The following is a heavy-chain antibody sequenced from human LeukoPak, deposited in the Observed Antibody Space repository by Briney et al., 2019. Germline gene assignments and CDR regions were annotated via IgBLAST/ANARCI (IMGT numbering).Heavy chain of an antibody. CDR3: ARAYKLGYCSSTSCYLSYGMDV. Sequence: PGRSLRLSCAASGFTFSSYGMHWVRQAPGKGLEWVAVISYDGSNKYYADSVKGRFTISRDNSKNTLYLQMNSLRAEDTAVYYCARAYKLGYCSSTSCYLSYGMDVWGQGTTVTVSS. D-gene: IGHD2-2*01. CDR2: ISYDGSNK. J-gene: IGHJ6*02. CDR1: GFTFSSYG. V-gene: IGHV3-30*03.